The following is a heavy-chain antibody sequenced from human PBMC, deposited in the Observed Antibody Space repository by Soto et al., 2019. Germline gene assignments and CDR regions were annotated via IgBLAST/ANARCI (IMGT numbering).Heavy chain of an antibody. D-gene: IGHD6-19*01. J-gene: IGHJ6*02. CDR2: IYYSGST. CDR3: ASFSSGRPWEYYGMDV. Sequence: SETLSLTCTASGGSISSYYWSWIRQPPRKGLEWIGYIYYSGSTNYNPSLKSRVTISVDTSKNQFSLKLSSVTAADTAVYYCASFSSGRPWEYYGMDVWGQGTTVTVSS. V-gene: IGHV4-59*01. CDR1: GGSISSYY.